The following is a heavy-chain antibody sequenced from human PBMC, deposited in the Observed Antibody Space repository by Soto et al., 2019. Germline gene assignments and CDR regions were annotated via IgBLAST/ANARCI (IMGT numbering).Heavy chain of an antibody. Sequence: QVQLVQSGAEVKKPGSSVKVSCKASGGTFSSYTISWVRQAPGQGLEWMGRIIPILGIANYAQKFQGRVTITAEKSTSTAYMELSSLRSEDTAVYYCARELERRFYYYYGMDVWGQGTTVTVSS. D-gene: IGHD1-1*01. V-gene: IGHV1-69*08. CDR2: IIPILGIA. CDR3: ARELERRFYYYYGMDV. CDR1: GGTFSSYT. J-gene: IGHJ6*02.